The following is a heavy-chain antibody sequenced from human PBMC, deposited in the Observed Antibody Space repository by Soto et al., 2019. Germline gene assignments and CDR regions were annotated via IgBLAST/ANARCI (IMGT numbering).Heavy chain of an antibody. D-gene: IGHD3-22*01. CDR2: IYYSGST. Sequence: LSLTCTVSGGSISSGDYYWSWIRQPPGKGLEWIGYIYYSGSTYYNPSLKSRVTISVDTSKNQFSLKLSSVTAADTAVYYCSSGRFYVSSGYLPFLDYYGMDVWGQGTTVTVSS. CDR1: GGSISSGDYY. J-gene: IGHJ6*02. V-gene: IGHV4-30-4*01. CDR3: SSGRFYVSSGYLPFLDYYGMDV.